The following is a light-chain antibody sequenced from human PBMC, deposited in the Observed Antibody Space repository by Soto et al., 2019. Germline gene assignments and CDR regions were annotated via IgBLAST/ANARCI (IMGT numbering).Light chain of an antibody. V-gene: IGLV1-40*01. CDR1: RSNIGAGYD. CDR2: INN. CDR3: QSYDTSLGGSI. J-gene: IGLJ2*01. Sequence: QSVLTQPPSVSGAPGPRVTISCTGSRSNIGAGYDVHWYQHLPGTAPKLLIYINNNRPSGVPDRFSGSKSGTSASLAITGLQAEDEADYYCQSYDTSLGGSIFGGGTKVTVL.